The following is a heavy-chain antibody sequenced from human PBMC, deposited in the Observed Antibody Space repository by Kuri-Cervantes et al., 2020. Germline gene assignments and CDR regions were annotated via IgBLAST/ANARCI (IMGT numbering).Heavy chain of an antibody. Sequence: GESLKISCAASGFTFSSYSMNWVRQAPGKGLEWVSSISSSSSYIYYADSVEGRFTISRDNAKNSLYLQMNSLRAEDTAVYYCARARYDSSGYYLGYYYYYYGMDVWGQGTTVTVSS. J-gene: IGHJ6*02. D-gene: IGHD3-22*01. CDR2: ISSSSSYI. CDR1: GFTFSSYS. V-gene: IGHV3-21*01. CDR3: ARARYDSSGYYLGYYYYYYGMDV.